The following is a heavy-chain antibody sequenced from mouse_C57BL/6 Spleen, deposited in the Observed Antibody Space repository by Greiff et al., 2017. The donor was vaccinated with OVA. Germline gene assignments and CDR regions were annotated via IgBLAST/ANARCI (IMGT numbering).Heavy chain of an antibody. CDR1: GYAFTNYL. Sequence: VQVVESGAELVRPGTSVKVSCKASGYAFTNYLIEWVKQRPGQGLEWIGVINPGSGGTNYNEKFKGKATLTADKSSSTAYMQLSSLTSEDSAVYFCASEGITPGRFAYWGQGTLVTVSA. CDR2: INPGSGGT. V-gene: IGHV1-54*01. J-gene: IGHJ3*01. D-gene: IGHD1-1*01. CDR3: ASEGITPGRFAY.